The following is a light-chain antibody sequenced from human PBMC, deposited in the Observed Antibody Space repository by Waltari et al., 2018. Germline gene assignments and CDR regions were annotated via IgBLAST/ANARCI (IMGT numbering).Light chain of an antibody. CDR1: ELEKKY. Sequence: SYDLTQSPSVSVSPGQTANITCSGDELEKKYVCWYQQKPGQSPVLVIYQDVRRPSEIPERFSGSNSGNTATLTISGTQPMDEADYYCQAWDSGVAGVFGTGTKVTVL. CDR3: QAWDSGVAGV. CDR2: QDV. J-gene: IGLJ1*01. V-gene: IGLV3-1*01.